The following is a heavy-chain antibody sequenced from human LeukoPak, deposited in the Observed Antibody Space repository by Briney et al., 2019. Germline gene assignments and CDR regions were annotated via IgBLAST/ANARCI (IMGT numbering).Heavy chain of an antibody. CDR3: APIWFGELLSVFDY. V-gene: IGHV3-23*01. J-gene: IGHJ4*02. D-gene: IGHD3-10*01. Sequence: GGSLRLSCAASGFTFSSYARSWVRQAPGKGLEWVSAISGSGGSTYYADSVKGRFTISRDNSKNTLYLQMNSLRAEDTAVYYCAPIWFGELLSVFDYWGQGTLVTVSS. CDR1: GFTFSSYA. CDR2: ISGSGGST.